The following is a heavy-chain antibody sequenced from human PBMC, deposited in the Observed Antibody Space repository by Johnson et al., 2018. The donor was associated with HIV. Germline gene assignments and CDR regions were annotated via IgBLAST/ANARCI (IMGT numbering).Heavy chain of an antibody. Sequence: VQLVESGGGLVQPGGSLRLSCAASGFTFSSYDMHWVRQATGKGLEWVSAIGTAGDTYYPGSVKGRFTISRENAKNSLYLQMNSLRAEDTALYYCAKARGYSSSWYLGYDAFDIWGQGTMVTVSS. CDR1: GFTFSSYD. CDR3: AKARGYSSSWYLGYDAFDI. J-gene: IGHJ3*02. V-gene: IGHV3-13*01. D-gene: IGHD6-13*01. CDR2: IGTAGDT.